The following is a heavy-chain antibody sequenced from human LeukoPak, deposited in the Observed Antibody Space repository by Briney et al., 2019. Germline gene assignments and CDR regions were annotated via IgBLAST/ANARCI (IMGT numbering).Heavy chain of an antibody. CDR1: GGSISSHY. CDR3: ATIKRGSIFGYFDL. J-gene: IGHJ4*02. V-gene: IGHV4-59*11. Sequence: SETLSLTCTISGGSISSHYWSWIRQPPGKGLEWIAYLFDSVNTKDNPSLQSRLTLSADTSKNQFSLRLSSVTAADTAVYYCATIKRGSIFGYFDLWGQGIKVTVSS. CDR2: LFDSVNT. D-gene: IGHD5-18*01.